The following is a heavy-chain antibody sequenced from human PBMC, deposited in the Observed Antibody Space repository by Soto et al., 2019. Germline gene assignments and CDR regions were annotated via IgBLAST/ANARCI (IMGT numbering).Heavy chain of an antibody. CDR2: ISWNSGTT. J-gene: IGHJ6*02. D-gene: IGHD3-16*01. Sequence: EMELVESGGGVVQPGGSLRLSCAASGFIFEEYAMHWVRQAPGKGLEWVSGISWNSGTTGYADPVKGRFTISRDNAKNSLYLQMNSLRDEDTALYYCAKDVIWGGEVDYYGMNVWGQGTTVSVSS. CDR1: GFIFEEYA. CDR3: AKDVIWGGEVDYYGMNV. V-gene: IGHV3-9*01.